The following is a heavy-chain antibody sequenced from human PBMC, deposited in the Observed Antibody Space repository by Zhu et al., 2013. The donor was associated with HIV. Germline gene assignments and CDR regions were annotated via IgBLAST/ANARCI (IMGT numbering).Heavy chain of an antibody. CDR1: GYTFTSYD. J-gene: IGHJ4*02. V-gene: IGHV1-8*01. Sequence: QVQLVQSGAEVKKPGASVKVSCKASGYTFTSYDINWVRQATGQGLEWMGWMNPNSGNTGYAQKFQGRVTMTRNTPISTAYMELSSLRSEDTAVYYCARGQPLYYYDSSGYYSDYWGQGTLVTVSS. CDR2: MNPNSGNT. D-gene: IGHD3-22*01. CDR3: ARGQPLYYYDSSGYYSDY.